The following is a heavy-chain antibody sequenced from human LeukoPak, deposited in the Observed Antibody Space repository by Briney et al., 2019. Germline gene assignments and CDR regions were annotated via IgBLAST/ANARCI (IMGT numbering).Heavy chain of an antibody. Sequence: SGPTLVKPTQTLTLTCTFSGFSLSTSGVGVGWIRQPPGKALEWLALIYWDDDKRYSPSLKSRLTITKDTSKNQVVLTMTNMDPVDTASYYCAHTYTAMVYNWFDPWGQGTLVTVSS. J-gene: IGHJ5*02. D-gene: IGHD5-18*01. CDR1: GFSLSTSGVG. CDR2: IYWDDDK. V-gene: IGHV2-5*02. CDR3: AHTYTAMVYNWFDP.